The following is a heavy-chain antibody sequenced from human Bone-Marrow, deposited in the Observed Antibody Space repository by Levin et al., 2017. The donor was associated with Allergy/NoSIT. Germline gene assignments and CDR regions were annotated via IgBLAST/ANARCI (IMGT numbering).Heavy chain of an antibody. CDR2: ISSSGSTI. Sequence: GGSLRLSCAASGFTFSDYYMSWIRQAPGKGLEWVSYISSSGSTIYYADSVKGRFTISRDNAKNSLYLQMNSLRAEDTAVYYCARTIPKTYAAFDYWGQGTLVTVSS. D-gene: IGHD3-10*01. CDR3: ARTIPKTYAAFDY. J-gene: IGHJ4*02. V-gene: IGHV3-11*01. CDR1: GFTFSDYY.